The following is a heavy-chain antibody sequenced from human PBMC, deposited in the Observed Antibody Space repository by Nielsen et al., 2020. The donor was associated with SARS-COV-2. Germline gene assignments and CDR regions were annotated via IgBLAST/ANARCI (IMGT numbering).Heavy chain of an antibody. Sequence: LRLSCSVSGASISSGDYYWTWIRQPAGKGLEWIGRIFTSGHTNYNPSLKGRVTISLDTSKNHFSLNLSSVTAADTAVYYCARGAFDCSGGSCYRSHDYWGQGTLVTASS. CDR1: GASISSGDYY. CDR2: IFTSGHT. J-gene: IGHJ4*02. V-gene: IGHV4-61*02. D-gene: IGHD2-15*01. CDR3: ARGAFDCSGGSCYRSHDY.